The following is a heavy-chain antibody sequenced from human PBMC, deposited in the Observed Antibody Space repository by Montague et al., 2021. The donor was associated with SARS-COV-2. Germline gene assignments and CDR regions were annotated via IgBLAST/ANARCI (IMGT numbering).Heavy chain of an antibody. V-gene: IGHV4-38-2*02. Sequence: SDTLSLTCTVSGYSITNGYYWAWIRQPPGKGLEWIGMIYHSGDSYYNPSLKSRVTISVDTSKNQFSLRLSDVSAADTALYYCARVPDPMRFHSDASEYYSYFDSWGQGALVTVSS. CDR3: ARVPDPMRFHSDASEYYSYFDS. CDR1: GYSITNGYY. D-gene: IGHD2/OR15-2a*01. J-gene: IGHJ4*02. CDR2: IYHSGDS.